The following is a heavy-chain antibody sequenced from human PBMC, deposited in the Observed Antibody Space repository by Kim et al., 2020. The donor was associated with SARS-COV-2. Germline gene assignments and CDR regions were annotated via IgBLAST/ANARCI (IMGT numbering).Heavy chain of an antibody. J-gene: IGHJ4*02. V-gene: IGHV3-30*02. CDR3: VKEAAFTTVVVDYYFDF. D-gene: IGHD2-15*01. Sequence: VKGRFTITRDNSKNTLYLQMNNLRAEDTALYYCVKEAAFTTVVVDYYFDFWGQGTLVTVSS.